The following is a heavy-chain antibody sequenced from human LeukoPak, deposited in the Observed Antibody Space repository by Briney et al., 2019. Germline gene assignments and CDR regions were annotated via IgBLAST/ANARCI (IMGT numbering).Heavy chain of an antibody. CDR2: ITSTSSYI. CDR3: VRRGPNNSGLDY. J-gene: IGHJ4*02. D-gene: IGHD5-12*01. CDR1: GFTSSSYS. Sequence: GGSLRLSCAASGFTSSSYSFNWVRQAPGKGLEWVASITSTSSYIYYADSVQGRFAVSRDNAKNLLYLQMNSLRAEDTAVFYCVRRGPNNSGLDYWGQGTLVTVSS. V-gene: IGHV3-21*01.